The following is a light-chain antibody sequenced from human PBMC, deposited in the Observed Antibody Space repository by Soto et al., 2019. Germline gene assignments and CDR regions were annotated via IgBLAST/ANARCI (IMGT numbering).Light chain of an antibody. CDR2: AAS. J-gene: IGKJ4*01. CDR1: QSISSY. CDR3: QQSYSTPLT. Sequence: DIQMTQSPSSLFASVGDRVTITCRASQSISSYLNWYQQKPGKAPKLLIYAASSLQSGVPSRFSGCGSGTDFTLTISSLQPEDVANYYCQQSYSTPLTFGGGTKVEIK. V-gene: IGKV1-39*01.